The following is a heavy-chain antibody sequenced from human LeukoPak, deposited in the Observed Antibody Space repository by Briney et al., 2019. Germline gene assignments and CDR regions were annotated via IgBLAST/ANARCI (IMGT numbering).Heavy chain of an antibody. CDR3: AKDHQNQLVPLVY. CDR2: ISGSGGST. D-gene: IGHD6-6*01. Sequence: GGSLRLSCAASGFIFSSYAMSWVRQAPGRGLEWVSTISGSGGSTYYADSVKGRFTISRDNSKNTLYLQMNSLRAEDTAVYYCAKDHQNQLVPLVYWGQGTLVTVSS. V-gene: IGHV3-23*01. J-gene: IGHJ4*02. CDR1: GFIFSSYA.